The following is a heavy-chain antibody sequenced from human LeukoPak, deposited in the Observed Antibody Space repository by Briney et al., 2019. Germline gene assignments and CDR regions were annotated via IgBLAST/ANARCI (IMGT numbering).Heavy chain of an antibody. CDR3: AKAPGGAVAY. CDR1: GFTFSSSA. V-gene: IGHV3-23*01. Sequence: GRSLRLSCAASGFTFSSSAMSWVRQAPGKGLEWVSAINGGGGSTYCADSVKGRFTISRDNSKNTLYLQMNSLRAEDTAVYYCAKAPGGAVAYWGQGTLVTVSS. CDR2: INGGGGST. D-gene: IGHD6-19*01. J-gene: IGHJ4*02.